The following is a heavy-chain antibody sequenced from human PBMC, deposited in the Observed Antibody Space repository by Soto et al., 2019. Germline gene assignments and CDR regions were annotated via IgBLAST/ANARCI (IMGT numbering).Heavy chain of an antibody. CDR1: GGTFSSYT. V-gene: IGHV1-69*02. CDR3: ARGSDDYGDYGVDY. Sequence: QVQLVQSGAEVKKPGSSVKVSCKASGGTFSSYTISWVRQAPGQGLEWMGRIIPILGIANYAQKFQGRVTITADKSTSTAYMELSSLRSEDTVVYYCARGSDDYGDYGVDYWGQGTLVTVSS. D-gene: IGHD4-17*01. J-gene: IGHJ4*02. CDR2: IIPILGIA.